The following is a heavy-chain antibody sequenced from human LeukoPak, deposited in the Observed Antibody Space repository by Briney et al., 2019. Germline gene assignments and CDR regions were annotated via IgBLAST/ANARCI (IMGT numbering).Heavy chain of an antibody. J-gene: IGHJ4*02. CDR3: AKSLSGYSNSWYCADY. Sequence: GGSLRLSCAASGFSFDTYGMHWVRQAPGKGLEWVAFTRFDGSNKYYTDSVQGRFTISRDNSKNTLYLQMNSLRTEDTAVYYCAKSLSGYSNSWYCADYWGQGTLVAVSS. CDR1: GFSFDTYG. CDR2: TRFDGSNK. V-gene: IGHV3-30*02. D-gene: IGHD2/OR15-2a*01.